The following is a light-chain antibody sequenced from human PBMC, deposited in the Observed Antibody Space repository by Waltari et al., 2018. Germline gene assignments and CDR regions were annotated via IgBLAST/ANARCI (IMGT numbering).Light chain of an antibody. CDR2: DTN. CDR1: TGAVPSGHY. J-gene: IGLJ3*02. V-gene: IGLV7-46*01. Sequence: QAVVTQEPSLTVSPGGTVTLTCGSSTGAVPSGHYPYWFHQKPGQAPRTLIYDTNNKHSWTPARFSGSLLGGKAALTLSGAQPEDEAEYYCLLSYSGGRRVFGGGTKLTVL. CDR3: LLSYSGGRRV.